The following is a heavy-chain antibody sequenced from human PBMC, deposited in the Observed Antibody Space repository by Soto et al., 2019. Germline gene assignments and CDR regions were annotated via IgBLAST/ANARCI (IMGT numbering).Heavy chain of an antibody. D-gene: IGHD3-10*01. V-gene: IGHV4-61*01. J-gene: IGHJ5*02. CDR3: ARDLTMVRSYDP. CDR1: GGSVSSSLYY. CDR2: IYYSGPT. Sequence: SETLSLTCTVSGGSVSSSLYYWSWIRQPPGKGLEWIGHIYYSGPTNYNPSLKSRVTISVDTSKNQFSLKLSSVTAADTAVYYCARDLTMVRSYDPWGQGTLVTVSS.